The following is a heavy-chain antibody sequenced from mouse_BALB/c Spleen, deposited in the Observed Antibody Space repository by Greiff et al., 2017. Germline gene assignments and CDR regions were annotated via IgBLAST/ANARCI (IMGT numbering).Heavy chain of an antibody. CDR3: ARKDGKDWYFDV. V-gene: IGHV1-87*01. J-gene: IGHJ1*01. CDR2: IYPGDGDT. D-gene: IGHD2-1*01. Sequence: VQLQQSGAELARPGASVKLSCKASGYTFTSYWMQWVKQMPGQGLEWIGAIYPGDGDTRYTQKFKGKATLTADKSSSTAYMQLSSLASEDSAVYYCARKDGKDWYFDVWGAGTTVTVSS. CDR1: GYTFTSYW.